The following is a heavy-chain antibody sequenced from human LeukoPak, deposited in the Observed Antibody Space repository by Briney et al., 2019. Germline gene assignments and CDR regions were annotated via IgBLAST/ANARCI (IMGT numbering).Heavy chain of an antibody. CDR2: IYYSGST. D-gene: IGHD3-22*01. V-gene: IGHV4-59*01. CDR3: AREIRLDYYDSSGYYYRDAFDI. J-gene: IGHJ3*02. Sequence: KASETLSLTCTVSGGSISSYYWSWIRQPPGKGLEWIGYIYYSGSTNYNPSLKSRVTISVDTSKNQFSLKLSSVTAADTAVYYCAREIRLDYYDSSGYYYRDAFDIWGQGTMVTVSS. CDR1: GGSISSYY.